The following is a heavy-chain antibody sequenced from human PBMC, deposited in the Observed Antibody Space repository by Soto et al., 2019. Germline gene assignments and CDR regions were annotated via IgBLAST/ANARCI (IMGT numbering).Heavy chain of an antibody. CDR1: GYSFTSYW. CDR2: IDPSDSYT. V-gene: IGHV5-10-1*01. J-gene: IGHJ6*02. Sequence: GESLKISCKGSGYSFTSYWISWVRQMPGKGLEWMGRIDPSDSYTNYSPSFQGHVTISADKSISTAYLQWSSLKASDTAMYYCARDSSIAARRYYYYGMDVWGQGTKVTVSS. D-gene: IGHD6-6*01. CDR3: ARDSSIAARRYYYYGMDV.